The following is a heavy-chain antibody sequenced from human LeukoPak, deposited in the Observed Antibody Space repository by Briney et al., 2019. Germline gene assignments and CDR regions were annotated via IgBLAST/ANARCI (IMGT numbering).Heavy chain of an antibody. Sequence: GGSLRLSCAASGFTFSDYYMSWIRQAPGKWLEWVSYISSSGSTIYYADSVKGRFTISRDNAENSLYLQMNSLRAEDTAVYYCARAYYYDSSGTLGFDYWGQGTLVTVSS. CDR2: ISSSGSTI. J-gene: IGHJ4*02. CDR3: ARAYYYDSSGTLGFDY. D-gene: IGHD3-22*01. CDR1: GFTFSDYY. V-gene: IGHV3-11*04.